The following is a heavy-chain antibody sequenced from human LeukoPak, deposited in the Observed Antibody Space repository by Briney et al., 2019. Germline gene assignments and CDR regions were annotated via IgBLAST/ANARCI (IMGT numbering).Heavy chain of an antibody. CDR2: IYGNDDK. CDR3: VHRTTVTSVDH. J-gene: IGHJ4*02. Sequence: SGPTLVNPTQTLTLTCTFSGFSLNTNAVVVGWVRQPPGQALEWLTFIYGNDDKRYSPSLESRLTITKDTSKNQVVLTMTDMDYVDTATYHCVHRTTVTSVDHWGQGTLVTVSS. V-gene: IGHV2-5*01. D-gene: IGHD4-17*01. CDR1: GFSLNTNAVV.